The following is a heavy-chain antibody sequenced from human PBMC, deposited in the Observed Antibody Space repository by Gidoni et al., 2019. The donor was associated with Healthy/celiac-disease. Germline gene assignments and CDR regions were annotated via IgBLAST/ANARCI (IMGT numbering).Heavy chain of an antibody. Sequence: EVQLVESGGGLVKPGGSLRLSCAASGFTFSSYSMNWVRQAPGKGLAWVSSIISSIIYIYYADSVKGRFTISRDNAKNSLYLQMNSLRAEDTAVYYCARAMVIDAFDIWGQGTMVTVSS. CDR2: IISSIIYI. J-gene: IGHJ3*02. V-gene: IGHV3-21*01. CDR1: GFTFSSYS. CDR3: ARAMVIDAFDI. D-gene: IGHD5-18*01.